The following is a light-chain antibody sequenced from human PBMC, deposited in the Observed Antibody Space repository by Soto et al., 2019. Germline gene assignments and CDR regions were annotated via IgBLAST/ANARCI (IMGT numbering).Light chain of an antibody. CDR3: QQSNSTPQT. CDR2: AAS. J-gene: IGKJ2*01. CDR1: QSIDRY. Sequence: DIQMTQSPSSLSASVGDRVTITCRASQSIDRYLNWYQQKPGKAPKLLIYAASSLQSGVPSRFSGSGSGTDFTLTISSLQPEDFATYYCQQSNSTPQTFGQGTKLEIK. V-gene: IGKV1-39*01.